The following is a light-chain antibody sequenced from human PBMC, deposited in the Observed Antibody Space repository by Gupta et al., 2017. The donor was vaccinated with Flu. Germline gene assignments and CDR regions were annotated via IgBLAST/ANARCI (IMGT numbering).Light chain of an antibody. V-gene: IGKV3D-11*01. CDR3: QQRSNRNPGT. Sequence: IVLTQSPATLSLSPGERATLSCRASQGVSSYLAWYQQKPGQAPRLLINDASNRATGSPARLSGSGPGTDFTLTISSIEPEDVAVYYCQQRSNRNPGTFGQGTRLEMK. J-gene: IGKJ5*01. CDR1: QGVSSY. CDR2: DAS.